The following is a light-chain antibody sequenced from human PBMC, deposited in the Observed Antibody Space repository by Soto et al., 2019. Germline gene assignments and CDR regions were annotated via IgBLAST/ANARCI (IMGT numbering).Light chain of an antibody. V-gene: IGKV1-5*03. CDR3: QQYDSYPLT. CDR2: KAS. Sequence: DIPMTQSPSTLSASVGDRVTITCRASQSISTWLAWYQQKAGKAPKLLIYKASSLESGVPSRFSGSGSGTEFTLTISSLQPGDFATYYCQQYDSYPLTFGGGTKVEI. CDR1: QSISTW. J-gene: IGKJ4*01.